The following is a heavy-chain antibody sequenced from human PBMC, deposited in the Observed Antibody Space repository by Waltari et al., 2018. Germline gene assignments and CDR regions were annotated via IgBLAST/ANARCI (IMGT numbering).Heavy chain of an antibody. CDR1: GGTSRSYP. CDR3: ARPTGDSTASSNWFDP. D-gene: IGHD6-6*01. V-gene: IGHV1-69*04. CDR2: LIPFLDRA. J-gene: IGHJ5*02. Sequence: QVQLVQSGAEVKKPGSSVRVSCQASGGTSRSYPISWVRPAPGQGLEWMGRLIPFLDRANYAQRFQGRLTITADKSTNTAYMELASLTSEDTAVYYCARPTGDSTASSNWFDPWGQGTLVTVSS.